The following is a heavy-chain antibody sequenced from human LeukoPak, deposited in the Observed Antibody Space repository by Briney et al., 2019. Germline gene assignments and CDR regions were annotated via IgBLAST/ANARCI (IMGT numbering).Heavy chain of an antibody. V-gene: IGHV3-53*01. CDR2: IYSGRST. Sequence: GGSLRLSCAASGFTVSSNYMSWVRQAPGKGLEWVSVIYSGRSTYYADSVKGRFTISRDNSKNTLYLQMNSLRADDTAVYYCARDPHYYYGMDVWGQGTTVTVSS. CDR1: GFTVSSNY. CDR3: ARDPHYYYGMDV. J-gene: IGHJ6*02.